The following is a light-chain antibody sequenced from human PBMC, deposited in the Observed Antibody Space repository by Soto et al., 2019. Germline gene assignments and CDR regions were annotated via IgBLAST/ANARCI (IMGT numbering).Light chain of an antibody. Sequence: QSVLTQPRSVSAAPGQKVAISCSGSSSTLGNGFVSWYQHLPGTAPKLLIYDNNRRPSGIPDRFSASTSGASASLGITGLQTGDEAEYYCGTWDNSLRGWVFGGGTKVTVL. CDR3: GTWDNSLRGWV. CDR2: DNN. V-gene: IGLV1-51*01. CDR1: SSTLGNGF. J-gene: IGLJ3*02.